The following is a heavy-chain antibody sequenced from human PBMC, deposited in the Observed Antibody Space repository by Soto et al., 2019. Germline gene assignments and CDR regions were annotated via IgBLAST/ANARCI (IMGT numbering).Heavy chain of an antibody. CDR2: IYHSGST. V-gene: IGHV4-4*02. CDR1: GGSISSSNW. CDR3: TREYYYYYYGMDV. Sequence: NPSETLSLTCAVSGGSISSSNWWSWVRQPPGKGLEWIGEIYHSGSTNYNPSLKSRVTISVDKSKNQFSLKLSSVTAADTAVYYCTREYYYYYYGMDVWGQGTTVTVSS. J-gene: IGHJ6*02.